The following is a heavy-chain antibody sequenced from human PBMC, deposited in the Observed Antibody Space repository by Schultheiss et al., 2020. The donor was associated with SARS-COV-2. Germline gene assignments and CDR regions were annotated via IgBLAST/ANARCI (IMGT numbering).Heavy chain of an antibody. V-gene: IGHV3-7*03. CDR1: GFTFSSSW. CDR2: INQDGSKK. CDR3: ARGHSAVIQLWSFDF. D-gene: IGHD5-18*01. J-gene: IGHJ4*02. Sequence: GGSLRLSCAASGFTFSSSWMHWVRQAPGKGLEWVANINQDGSKKYYVDSVEGRFTISRDNAKNSLYLQMNSLKAEDTAVYYCARGHSAVIQLWSFDFWGQGALVTVSS.